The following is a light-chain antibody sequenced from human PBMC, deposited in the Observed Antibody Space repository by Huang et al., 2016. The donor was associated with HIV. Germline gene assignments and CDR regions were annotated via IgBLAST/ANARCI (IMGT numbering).Light chain of an antibody. V-gene: IGKV1-39*01. CDR3: QQSYSTPWT. CDR2: SAS. CDR1: QSIGSY. J-gene: IGKJ1*01. Sequence: DIQMTQSPSSLSASVGDTITITCRASQSIGSYLNWYHKKPGKAPNLLIYSASSLQSGVPTRFSSLGSGTDFTLTVSSLQPEDFATYYCQQSYSTPWTFGQGTKVDIK.